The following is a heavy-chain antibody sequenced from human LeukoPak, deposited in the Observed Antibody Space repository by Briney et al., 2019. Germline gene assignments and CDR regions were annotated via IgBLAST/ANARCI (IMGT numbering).Heavy chain of an antibody. D-gene: IGHD3-10*01. J-gene: IGHJ4*02. V-gene: IGHV3-15*07. Sequence: GGSLRLSCAASGFTFSSYGMHWVRQAPGKGLEWVGRIKSKTDGGTTDYAAPVKGRFTISRDDSKNTLYLQMNSLKTEDTAVYYCTTPGGPYDSFDYWGQGTLVTVSS. CDR3: TTPGGPYDSFDY. CDR1: GFTFSSYG. CDR2: IKSKTDGGTT.